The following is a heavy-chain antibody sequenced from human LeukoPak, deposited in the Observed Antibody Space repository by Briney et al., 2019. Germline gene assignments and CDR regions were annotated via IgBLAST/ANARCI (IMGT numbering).Heavy chain of an antibody. CDR1: GGSISSGSYY. J-gene: IGHJ3*02. CDR3: ARRPPALGAFDI. CDR2: IYYGGST. Sequence: PSETLSLTCSVSGGSISSGSYYWGWVRQSPGKGLEGIGSIYYGGSTYYNPSLKSRVTISADTSKNQFSLQLSSVTAADTAIYYCARRPPALGAFDIWGHGTMVTVSS. V-gene: IGHV4-39*01.